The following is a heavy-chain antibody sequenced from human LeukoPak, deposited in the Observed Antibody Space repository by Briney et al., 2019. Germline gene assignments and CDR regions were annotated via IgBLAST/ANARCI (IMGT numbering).Heavy chain of an antibody. D-gene: IGHD6-19*01. CDR1: GGSISSYY. CDR2: IYYSGST. V-gene: IGHV4-59*01. Sequence: SETLSLTCTVSGGSISSYYGSWIRQPPGKGLEWIGYIYYSGSTNYNPSLKGRVTISVDTSKNQFSLKLSPVTAADTAVYYCARSAYSSGWYYFDYWGQGTLVTVSS. CDR3: ARSAYSSGWYYFDY. J-gene: IGHJ4*02.